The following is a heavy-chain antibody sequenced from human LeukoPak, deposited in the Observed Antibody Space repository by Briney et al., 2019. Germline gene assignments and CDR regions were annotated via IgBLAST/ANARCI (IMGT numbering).Heavy chain of an antibody. D-gene: IGHD1-26*01. CDR3: VRGGFYRYSGTSGDY. CDR1: GFTFSDYY. CDR2: IRQDGSET. V-gene: IGHV3-7*01. Sequence: GGSLRLSCAASGFTFSDYYMSWIRQAPGKGLEWVANIRQDGSETYYVDSVKGRFTISRDNAKNSLYLQMNSLRAEDTAVYYCVRGGFYRYSGTSGDYWGHGSQVTVSS. J-gene: IGHJ4*01.